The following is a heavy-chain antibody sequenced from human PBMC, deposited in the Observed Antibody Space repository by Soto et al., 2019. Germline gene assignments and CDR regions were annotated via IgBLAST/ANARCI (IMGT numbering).Heavy chain of an antibody. Sequence: QVQLVESGGGVVQPGRSLRLSCAASGFTFSSYGMHWVRQAPGKGLEWVAVISYDGSNKYYADSVKGRFTIYRDNSKNTLYLQMNSLRAEDTAVYYCAKDITGGYCSSTSCYVLIFAGMDVWGQGTTVTVSS. D-gene: IGHD2-2*01. CDR3: AKDITGGYCSSTSCYVLIFAGMDV. CDR2: ISYDGSNK. V-gene: IGHV3-30*18. CDR1: GFTFSSYG. J-gene: IGHJ6*02.